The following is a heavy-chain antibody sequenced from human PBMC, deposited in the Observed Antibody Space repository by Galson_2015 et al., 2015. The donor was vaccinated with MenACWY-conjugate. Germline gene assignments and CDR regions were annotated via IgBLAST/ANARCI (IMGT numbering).Heavy chain of an antibody. V-gene: IGHV3-33*01. Sequence: SLRLSCAASGFSISRYGMHWVRQAPGKGLEWVAVLWSDGSDEYYVDSVKGRFTISRDNSKNTLYLQMSSLRAEDTAVYYCARDALVVAPAATFRWFDPWGQGTLVTVSS. CDR3: ARDALVVAPAATFRWFDP. D-gene: IGHD2-2*01. J-gene: IGHJ5*02. CDR1: GFSISRYG. CDR2: LWSDGSDE.